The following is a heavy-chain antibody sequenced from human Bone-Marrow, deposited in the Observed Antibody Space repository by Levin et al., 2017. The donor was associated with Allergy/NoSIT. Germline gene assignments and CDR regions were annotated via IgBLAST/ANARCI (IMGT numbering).Heavy chain of an antibody. Sequence: GGSLRLSCEASGFTFSSFGMHWVRQAPGKGLEWVAVIAYDGSSEYYADSVKGRFTISRENSKNTLYLQMNSLRLEDRAVYYCAKDSGPGVIIEAKTVPDGMDVWGQGTTVTVSS. CDR1: GFTFSSFG. CDR2: IAYDGSSE. D-gene: IGHD3-10*01. V-gene: IGHV3-30*18. J-gene: IGHJ6*02. CDR3: AKDSGPGVIIEAKTVPDGMDV.